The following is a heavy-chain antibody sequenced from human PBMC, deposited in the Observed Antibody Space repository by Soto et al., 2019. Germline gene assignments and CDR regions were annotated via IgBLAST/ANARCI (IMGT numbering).Heavy chain of an antibody. CDR2: INSDGSST. J-gene: IGHJ6*02. D-gene: IGHD5-18*01. V-gene: IGHV3-74*01. CDR3: ARGTAMAEYYGMGV. CDR1: GFIFNSYW. Sequence: EVQLVESGGGLVQPGRSLRLSCAASGFIFNSYWMHWVRQAPGKGLVWVSRINSDGSSTSYADSVKGRFTISRDNAKNRLYLQRNSLRAGDTAVYYCARGTAMAEYYGMGVWGQGTTVTVSS.